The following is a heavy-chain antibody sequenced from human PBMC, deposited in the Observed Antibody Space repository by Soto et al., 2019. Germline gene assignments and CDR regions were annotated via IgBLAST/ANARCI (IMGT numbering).Heavy chain of an antibody. J-gene: IGHJ4*02. D-gene: IGHD3-10*01. CDR3: ASIENRSPGESPGLSYYGSGSPFDY. Sequence: ASVKVSCKASGGTFSSYAISWVRQAPGQGLEWMGGIIPIFGTANYAQKFQGRVTITADESTSTAYMELSSLRSEDTAVYYCASIENRSPGESPGLSYYGSGSPFDYWGQGTLVTVSS. CDR2: IIPIFGTA. V-gene: IGHV1-69*13. CDR1: GGTFSSYA.